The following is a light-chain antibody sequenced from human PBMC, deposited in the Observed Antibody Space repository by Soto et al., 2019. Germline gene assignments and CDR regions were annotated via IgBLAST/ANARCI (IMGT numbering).Light chain of an antibody. CDR3: QVWDTTSAAV. V-gene: IGLV3-21*02. Sequence: SYELTQAPSLSVAPGQTARITCGGNNIGSKSVYWYQQKPGQAPVLVVYDDTDRPSGIPERFSASNYGNTASLTISGVEAGDEADYYCQVWDTTSAAVFGGGTKVTVL. CDR2: DDT. J-gene: IGLJ3*02. CDR1: NIGSKS.